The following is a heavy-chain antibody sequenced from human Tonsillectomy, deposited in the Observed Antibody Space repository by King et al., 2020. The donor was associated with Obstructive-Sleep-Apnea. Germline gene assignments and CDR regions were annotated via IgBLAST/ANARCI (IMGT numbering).Heavy chain of an antibody. J-gene: IGHJ5*02. V-gene: IGHV4-59*01. CDR2: IHYSGNT. D-gene: IGHD6-6*01. CDR3: ARNLGVAARPDNWFDP. Sequence: VQLQESGPRLVKPSETLFLTCTVSGGSFRSYYWSWIRQSPGKGLEWIGYIHYSGNTNYNPSLKSRVTMSVDTSKNQFSLRLSSLTPADTAVYYCARNLGVAARPDNWFDPWGQGTLVSVSS. CDR1: GGSFRSYY.